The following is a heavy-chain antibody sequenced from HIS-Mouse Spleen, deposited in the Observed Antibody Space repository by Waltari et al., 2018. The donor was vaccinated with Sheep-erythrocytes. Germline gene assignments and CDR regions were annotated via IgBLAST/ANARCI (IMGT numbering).Heavy chain of an antibody. V-gene: IGHV3-21*01. J-gene: IGHJ4*02. CDR3: ARDRSNYFDY. D-gene: IGHD3-10*01. Sequence: EVQLVESGGGLVKPGGSLRLSCAASGFTFSSYSMNWVRQAPGKGLEWVSSISSSSSYIYYADSLKGRFTISRDNAKNSLYLQMNSLRAEDTAVYYCARDRSNYFDYWGQGTLVTVSS. CDR2: ISSSSSYI. CDR1: GFTFSSYS.